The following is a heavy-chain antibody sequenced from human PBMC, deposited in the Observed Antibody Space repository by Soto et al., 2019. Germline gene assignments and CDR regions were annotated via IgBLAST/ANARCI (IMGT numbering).Heavy chain of an antibody. D-gene: IGHD2-21*02. CDR3: AIDACCCGGDCYSLVY. Sequence: QVQLVQSGAELKTPGSSVSVSCKASGGAFNNYPITWERQAPGQGLEGMGGIFPRLATTTYAREVQGRVTMTTDESTTTVSMTLTSLRSEDTAIYYCAIDACCCGGDCYSLVYWGQGTLVTVSS. CDR1: GGAFNNYP. J-gene: IGHJ4*02. CDR2: IFPRLATT. V-gene: IGHV1-69*01.